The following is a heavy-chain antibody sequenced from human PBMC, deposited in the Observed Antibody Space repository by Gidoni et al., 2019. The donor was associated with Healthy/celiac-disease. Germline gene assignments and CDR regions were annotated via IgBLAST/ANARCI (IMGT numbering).Heavy chain of an antibody. Sequence: QVQLVQSGAEVKKPGASVKVSCKASGSTFTSYDINRVRQATGQGLEWMGWMNPNSGNTGYAQKFQGRVTMTRNTSISTAYMELSSLRSEDTAVYYCARGSSTIFGVVILAAYYYGMDVWGQGTTVTVSS. CDR3: ARGSSTIFGVVILAAYYYGMDV. V-gene: IGHV1-8*01. CDR1: GSTFTSYD. CDR2: MNPNSGNT. D-gene: IGHD3-3*01. J-gene: IGHJ6*02.